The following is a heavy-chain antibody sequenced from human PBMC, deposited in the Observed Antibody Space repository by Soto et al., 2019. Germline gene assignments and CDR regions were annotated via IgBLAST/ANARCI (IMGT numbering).Heavy chain of an antibody. D-gene: IGHD2-2*01. Sequence: EVHLLESGGGLVQPGGSLKLSCAASGFTFSTYTMSWVRQPPGKGLEWVSGISGSGANTYYAGSVKGRFTGSRDNSKNTLFLQMNSLRAEDTVVYYCAKDIAPGCSTITCYAGDFWGQGTLVTVSS. CDR1: GFTFSTYT. CDR3: AKDIAPGCSTITCYAGDF. J-gene: IGHJ4*02. CDR2: ISGSGANT. V-gene: IGHV3-23*01.